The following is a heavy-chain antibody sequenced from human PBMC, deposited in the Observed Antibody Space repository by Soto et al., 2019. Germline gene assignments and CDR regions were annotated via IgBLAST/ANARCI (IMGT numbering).Heavy chain of an antibody. Sequence: GASLKISCKGVGYKFGSAWIGWVRQMPGKGLEWMGIIKPGTSDIRYSPSCRGHVTISADDAVSTAYLQWSSLKASDTAMYYCARQLSHICDSWGQGTLVTVSS. J-gene: IGHJ4*02. V-gene: IGHV5-51*01. CDR2: IKPGTSDI. CDR1: GYKFGSAW. D-gene: IGHD3-3*02. CDR3: ARQLSHICDS.